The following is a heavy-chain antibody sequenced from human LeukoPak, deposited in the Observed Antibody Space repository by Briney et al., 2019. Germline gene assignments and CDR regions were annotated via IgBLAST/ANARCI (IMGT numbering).Heavy chain of an antibody. D-gene: IGHD1-26*01. CDR2: ISGSGGST. Sequence: GGSLRLSCAASGFTFSSYAMSWVRQAPGKGLEWVSAISGSGGSTYYADSVKGRFTISRDNSKNTLYLQMNSLRAEDTAVYYCAKGPPEVEWELFFFVYWGQGTLVTVSS. CDR1: GFTFSSYA. CDR3: AKGPPEVEWELFFFVY. V-gene: IGHV3-23*01. J-gene: IGHJ4*02.